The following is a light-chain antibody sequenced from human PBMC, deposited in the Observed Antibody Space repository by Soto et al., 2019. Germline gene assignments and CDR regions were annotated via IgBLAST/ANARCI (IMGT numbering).Light chain of an antibody. CDR1: SSDVGGFEY. Sequence: QSALSQPASVSGSPGQSITISCTGTSSDVGGFEYVSWYQQHPGKAPKLMIYEVNKRPSGVPDRFSGSKSGNTASLTVSGLQAEDEADYYCSSYAGSSNVFGTGTKVTVL. CDR3: SSYAGSSNV. V-gene: IGLV2-8*01. CDR2: EVN. J-gene: IGLJ1*01.